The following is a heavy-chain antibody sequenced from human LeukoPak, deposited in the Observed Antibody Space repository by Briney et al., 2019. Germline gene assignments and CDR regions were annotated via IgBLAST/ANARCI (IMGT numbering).Heavy chain of an antibody. Sequence: PSETLSLTCGVYGGSLSDYYWSWIRQPPGKGLEWIGEINHSGSTNYNPSLKSRVTISEDTSKNQFSLKLDSVTAADTAVYYCARDGRGFGELSNWGQGTLVTVSS. CDR1: GGSLSDYY. V-gene: IGHV4-34*01. CDR3: ARDGRGFGELSN. D-gene: IGHD3-10*01. J-gene: IGHJ4*02. CDR2: INHSGST.